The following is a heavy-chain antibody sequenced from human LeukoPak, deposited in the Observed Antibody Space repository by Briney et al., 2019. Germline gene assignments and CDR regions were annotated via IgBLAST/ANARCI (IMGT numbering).Heavy chain of an antibody. CDR1: GFTFSSYW. V-gene: IGHV3-74*01. D-gene: IGHD3-10*01. Sequence: GSLRLSCAASGFTFSSYWVHWVRQAPGKGLVWVSHMNSDGSSTSYADSVKGRFTISRDNAKNTLYLQMNSLRAEDTAVYYCARASGSGSYYSKNGDFDYWGQGTLVTVSS. CDR3: ARASGSGSYYSKNGDFDY. CDR2: MNSDGSST. J-gene: IGHJ4*02.